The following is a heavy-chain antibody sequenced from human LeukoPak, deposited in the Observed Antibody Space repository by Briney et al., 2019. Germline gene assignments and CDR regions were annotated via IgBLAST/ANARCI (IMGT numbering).Heavy chain of an antibody. CDR2: IYYSGST. CDR1: GGSISSSSYY. Sequence: SETLSLTCTVSGGSISSSSYYWGWIRQPPGKGLEWIGSIYYSGSTYYSPSLKSRVTISVDTSKNQFSLKLSSVTAADTAVYYCARDRYCSSTSCYYYYYGMDVWGQGTTVTVSS. D-gene: IGHD2-2*01. V-gene: IGHV4-39*02. CDR3: ARDRYCSSTSCYYYYYGMDV. J-gene: IGHJ6*02.